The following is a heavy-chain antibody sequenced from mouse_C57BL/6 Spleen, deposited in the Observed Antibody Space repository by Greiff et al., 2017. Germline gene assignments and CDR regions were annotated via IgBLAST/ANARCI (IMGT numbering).Heavy chain of an antibody. D-gene: IGHD1-1*01. CDR2: IHPNSGST. Sequence: QVQLQQPGAELVKPGASVKLSCKASGYTFTSYWMHWVKQRPGQGLEWIGMIHPNSGSTNYNEKFKSKATLTVDKSSSTAYMQLSSLTSEDSAVYYCARGATGVKAMDYWGQGTSVTVSS. CDR1: GYTFTSYW. CDR3: ARGATGVKAMDY. J-gene: IGHJ4*01. V-gene: IGHV1-64*01.